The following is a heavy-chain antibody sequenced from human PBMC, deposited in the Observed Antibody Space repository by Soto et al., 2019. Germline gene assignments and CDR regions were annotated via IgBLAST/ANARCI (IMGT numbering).Heavy chain of an antibody. D-gene: IGHD7-27*01. Sequence: QVQLQESGPGLVKPSQTLSLTCTVSGGSISSGGYYWSWIRQHPGKGLEWIGYIYYSGSTYYNPSLKSRVXXSXDXXKNQFSLKLSSVTAADTAVYYCASSLGIGTNAFDIWGQGTMVTVSS. CDR3: ASSLGIGTNAFDI. V-gene: IGHV4-31*03. J-gene: IGHJ3*02. CDR1: GGSISSGGYY. CDR2: IYYSGST.